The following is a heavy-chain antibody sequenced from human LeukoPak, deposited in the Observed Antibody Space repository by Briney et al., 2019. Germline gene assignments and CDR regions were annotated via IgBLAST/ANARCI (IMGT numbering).Heavy chain of an antibody. CDR3: AKGFGSYYSSGVFMAS. J-gene: IGHJ5*02. CDR1: GFTFSSYG. D-gene: IGHD1-26*01. V-gene: IGHV3-30*02. Sequence: PGGSLRLSCAASGFTFSSYGMHWVRQAPGKGLEWVTFIRYDGTNKYYADSVKGRFTISRDISKKTPYLQMNSLRPEDTAVYYCAKGFGSYYSSGVFMASWGQGTLVTVSS. CDR2: IRYDGTNK.